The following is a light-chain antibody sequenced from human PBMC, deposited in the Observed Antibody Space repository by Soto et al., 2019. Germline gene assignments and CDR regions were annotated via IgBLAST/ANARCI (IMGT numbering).Light chain of an antibody. CDR1: SSNIGNNY. CDR2: DNN. J-gene: IGLJ2*01. CDR3: GTWDSGLSAVV. V-gene: IGLV1-51*01. Sequence: QSVLTQPPSVSAAPGQKVTISCSGSSSNIGNNYVSWYQQLPGTAPKRLIYDNNKRPSGIPDRFSGSKSGTSATLGITGLQTGDEADYYCGTWDSGLSAVVFGGGTQLTVL.